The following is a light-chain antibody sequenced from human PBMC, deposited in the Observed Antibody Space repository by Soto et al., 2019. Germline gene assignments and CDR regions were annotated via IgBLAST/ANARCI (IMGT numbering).Light chain of an antibody. V-gene: IGKV1D-13*01. J-gene: IGKJ5*01. Sequence: AIQLTQSPSSLSASVGDRVTITCRASQGISSALAWYQQKPGKAPKLLIYDASSLESGVPSRFSGSGSGTDFTLTISSLQPEDFATYYRQQFNNYLITFGQGTRLEIK. CDR1: QGISSA. CDR3: QQFNNYLIT. CDR2: DAS.